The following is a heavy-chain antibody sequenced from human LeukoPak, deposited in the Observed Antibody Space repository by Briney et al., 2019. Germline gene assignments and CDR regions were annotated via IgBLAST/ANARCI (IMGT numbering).Heavy chain of an antibody. Sequence: PGGPLRLSCTASGFTFSSYWMHWVRQAPGKGLLWVSRINGDGSSTNYADSVKGRFTISRDNAKNTVYLKMNSLRVEDTAVYYCARGGGSSGWYGVDYWGQGTLVTVSS. CDR2: INGDGSST. CDR3: ARGGGSSGWYGVDY. J-gene: IGHJ4*02. CDR1: GFTFSSYW. V-gene: IGHV3-74*01. D-gene: IGHD6-19*01.